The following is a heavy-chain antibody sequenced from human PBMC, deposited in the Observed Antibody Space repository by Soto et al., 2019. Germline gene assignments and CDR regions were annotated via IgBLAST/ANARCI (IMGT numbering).Heavy chain of an antibody. Sequence: PGGSLRLSCAASGFTFSSYSMNWVRQAPGKGLEWVSYISSSSSTIYYADSVKGRFTISRDNAKNSLYLQMNSLRDEDTAVYYCARDYGDYRRGPEEWWIYGMDVWGQGTTVTVSS. D-gene: IGHD4-17*01. J-gene: IGHJ6*02. CDR3: ARDYGDYRRGPEEWWIYGMDV. CDR2: ISSSSSTI. CDR1: GFTFSSYS. V-gene: IGHV3-48*02.